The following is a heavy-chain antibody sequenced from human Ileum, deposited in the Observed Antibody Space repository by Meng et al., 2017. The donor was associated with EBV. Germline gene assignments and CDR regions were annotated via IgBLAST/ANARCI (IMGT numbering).Heavy chain of an antibody. D-gene: IGHD5/OR15-5a*01. CDR1: GFTFSDYG. V-gene: IGHV3-30*18. CDR2: ISYDGSTK. CDR3: AKEEVSRRFDY. Sequence: QVQVVESGGGVVPPGRSLGLSCAASGFTFSDYGMHWVRQAPGKGLEWVAVISYDGSTKYYVDSVKGRFTISRDNSKSTLYLQMNSLRDEDTAVYYCAKEEVSRRFDYWGQGTLVTVSS. J-gene: IGHJ4*02.